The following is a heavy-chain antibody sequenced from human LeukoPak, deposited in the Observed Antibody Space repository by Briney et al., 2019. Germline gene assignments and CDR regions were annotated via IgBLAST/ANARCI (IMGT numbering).Heavy chain of an antibody. CDR1: GGSISSSDFY. J-gene: IGHJ4*02. V-gene: IGHV4-39*01. Sequence: NASETLSLTCTVSGGSISSSDFYWGWIRQPPGKGLEWIGVISYSGGTSYNPSLKSRVTISVDTSKSHFSLRLSSVTAADTAIYYCARLDKGINAAHFDYWGQGTLVTVSS. D-gene: IGHD3-22*01. CDR3: ARLDKGINAAHFDY. CDR2: ISYSGGT.